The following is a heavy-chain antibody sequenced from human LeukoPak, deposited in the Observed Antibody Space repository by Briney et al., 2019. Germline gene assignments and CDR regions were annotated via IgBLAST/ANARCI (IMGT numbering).Heavy chain of an antibody. D-gene: IGHD6-13*01. CDR3: ARDIRIAAAGLNWFDP. CDR2: IIPIFGTA. Sequence: ASVKVSCKASGYTFKNYDISWVRQAPGQGLEWMGGIIPIFGTANYAQKFQGRVTITADESTSTAYMELSSLRSEDTAVYYCARDIRIAAAGLNWFDPWGQGTLVTVSS. CDR1: GYTFKNYD. V-gene: IGHV1-69*13. J-gene: IGHJ5*02.